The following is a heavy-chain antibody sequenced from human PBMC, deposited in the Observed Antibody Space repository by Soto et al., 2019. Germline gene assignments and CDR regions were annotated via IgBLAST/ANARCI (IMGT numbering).Heavy chain of an antibody. Sequence: TLVNPTQTLTLTCTLSGFSLSTSGMCVSWIRQPPGKALEWLALIDWDDDKHYSTSLKTRLTISKDTSKNLVVLTMTNMDPVDTATYYCARSTTTVTTFDYWGQGTLVTVSS. V-gene: IGHV2-70*01. CDR1: GFSLSTSGMC. D-gene: IGHD4-17*01. J-gene: IGHJ4*02. CDR2: IDWDDDK. CDR3: ARSTTTVTTFDY.